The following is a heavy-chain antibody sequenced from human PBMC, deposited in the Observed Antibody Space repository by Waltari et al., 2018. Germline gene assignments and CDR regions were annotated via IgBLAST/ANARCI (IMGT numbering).Heavy chain of an antibody. Sequence: QVQLQESGPGLVKPSQTLSLTCTVSGGSLSSGRSYCSWIRQPAGKGLEWIGRIYTSGSTNYNPSLKSRVTISVDTSKNQFSLKLSSVTAADTAVYYCARGSWIVVVDYWGQGTLVTVSS. CDR1: GGSLSSGRSY. CDR3: ARGSWIVVVDY. V-gene: IGHV4-61*02. J-gene: IGHJ4*02. CDR2: IYTSGST. D-gene: IGHD3-22*01.